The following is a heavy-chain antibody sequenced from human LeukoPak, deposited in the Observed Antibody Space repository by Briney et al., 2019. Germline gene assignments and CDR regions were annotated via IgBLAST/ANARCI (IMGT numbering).Heavy chain of an antibody. V-gene: IGHV1-24*01. CDR3: ATDRYCSSTSCYRAFDY. CDR1: GYTLTELS. CDR2: FYPEDGET. Sequence: ASVKVPCKVSGYTLTELSMHWVRQAPGKGLEGMGGFYPEDGETIYAQKFQGRVTMTEDTSTDTAYMELSSLRSEDTAVYYCATDRYCSSTSCYRAFDYWGQGTLVTVSS. J-gene: IGHJ4*02. D-gene: IGHD2-2*02.